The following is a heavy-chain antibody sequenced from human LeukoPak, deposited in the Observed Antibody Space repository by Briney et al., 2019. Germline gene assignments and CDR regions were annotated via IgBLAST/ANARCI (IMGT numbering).Heavy chain of an antibody. Sequence: GGSLRLSCAASGFTFSNYVMRWVRQAPGKGLEWVSGITVSGDSTYYADSVKGRFTISRDNSKNTLYLQMDSLRAEDTAVYYCTKASPTGWGAPDLWGRGTLVTVSS. CDR3: TKASPTGWGAPDL. D-gene: IGHD1-26*01. CDR1: GFTFSNYV. V-gene: IGHV3-23*01. J-gene: IGHJ2*01. CDR2: ITVSGDST.